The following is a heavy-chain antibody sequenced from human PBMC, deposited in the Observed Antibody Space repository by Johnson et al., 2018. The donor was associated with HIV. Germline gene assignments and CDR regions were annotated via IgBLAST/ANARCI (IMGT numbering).Heavy chain of an antibody. D-gene: IGHD3-3*02. CDR3: ARGALGAFDI. V-gene: IGHV3-30*04. CDR2: ISSDGSNK. CDR1: AFAFSSYA. J-gene: IGHJ3*02. Sequence: QVQLVESGGCVVQPGKSLRLSCVASAFAFSSYAMHWVRQTPGKGLEWVAVISSDGSNKYFADSVKGRFIISRDNAKNSLYLQMNSLRAEDTALYYCARGALGAFDIWGQGTMVTVSS.